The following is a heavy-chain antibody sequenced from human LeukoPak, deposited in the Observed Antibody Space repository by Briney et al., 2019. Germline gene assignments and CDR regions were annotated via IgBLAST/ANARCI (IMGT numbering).Heavy chain of an antibody. V-gene: IGHV3-7*01. CDR1: GFTFSTYW. CDR2: MKEDGSEK. D-gene: IGHD1-26*01. Sequence: PGGSLRLSCAASGFTFSTYWMNWVRQAPGKGLEWVASMKEDGSEKYYVASVEGRFTISRDNAKNSLYLQMNSLRAEDTAVYYCARLHSSWGQGTLVTVSS. J-gene: IGHJ5*02. CDR3: ARLHSS.